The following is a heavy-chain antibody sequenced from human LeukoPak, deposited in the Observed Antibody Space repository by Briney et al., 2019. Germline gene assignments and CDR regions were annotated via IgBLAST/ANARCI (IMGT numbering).Heavy chain of an antibody. V-gene: IGHV3-20*04. Sequence: GGSLRLSCVASGFTFSNYWMHWVRQAPGKGLVWVSGINWNGGSTGYADSVKGRFTISRDNAKNSLYLQMNSLRAEDTAVYYCARRLRDGYNSRPFDYWGQGTLVTVSS. D-gene: IGHD5-24*01. J-gene: IGHJ4*02. CDR2: INWNGGST. CDR1: GFTFSNYW. CDR3: ARRLRDGYNSRPFDY.